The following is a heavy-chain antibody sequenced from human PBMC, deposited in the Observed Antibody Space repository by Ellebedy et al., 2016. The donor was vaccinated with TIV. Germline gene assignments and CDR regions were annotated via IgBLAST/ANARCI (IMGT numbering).Heavy chain of an antibody. V-gene: IGHV3-48*02. CDR1: GFSVSSIY. D-gene: IGHD1-26*01. CDR3: ARSDSGGYKDDAFEI. CDR2: LSRSGNRI. J-gene: IGHJ3*02. Sequence: GESLKISXAASGFSVSSIYMSWVRQAPGKGLEWVSYLSRSGNRIFYADSVNGRFTISRDIAKNSVDLQMNSLRDEDTGIYYCARSDSGGYKDDAFEIWGQGTMVTVSS.